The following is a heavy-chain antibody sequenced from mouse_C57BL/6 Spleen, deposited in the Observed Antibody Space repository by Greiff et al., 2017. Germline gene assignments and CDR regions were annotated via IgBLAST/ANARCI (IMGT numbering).Heavy chain of an antibody. V-gene: IGHV1-64*01. J-gene: IGHJ1*03. CDR2: IHPNSGST. CDR1: GYTFTSYW. D-gene: IGHD1-1*01. CDR3: ARKSPVVVPDV. Sequence: VQLQQPGAELVKPGASVKLSCKASGYTFTSYWMHWVKQRPGQGLEWIGMIHPNSGSTNYNEKFKSKATLTVDKSSSTAYMQLSSLTSEDSAVYYCARKSPVVVPDVWGTGTTVTVSS.